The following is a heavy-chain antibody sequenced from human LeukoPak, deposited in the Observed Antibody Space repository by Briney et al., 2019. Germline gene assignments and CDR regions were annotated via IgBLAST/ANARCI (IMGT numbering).Heavy chain of an antibody. CDR3: AKIGSSHDFDY. J-gene: IGHJ4*02. Sequence: ASMKVSFTASGYTFTVYFIHWVRQAPGQGLEWMGRINPNSGATDYAQKFQGRVTMTRDTSISTAYMELSSLKSDDTAVYYCAKIGSSHDFDYWGQGTLITVSS. CDR2: INPNSGAT. V-gene: IGHV1-2*06. CDR1: GYTFTVYF. D-gene: IGHD1-26*01.